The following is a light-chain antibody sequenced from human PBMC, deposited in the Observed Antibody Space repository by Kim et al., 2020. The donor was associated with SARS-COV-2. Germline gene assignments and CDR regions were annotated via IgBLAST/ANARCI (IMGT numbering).Light chain of an antibody. CDR3: LQHNVYPLT. CDR2: AAS. J-gene: IGKJ4*01. V-gene: IGKV1-17*03. Sequence: ASVGDRVTNPCRASQAISNYLAWFQQKPGKGPKRLIYAASSLQSGVPSRFSGSGSGTEFTLTISSLQPEDFATYFCLQHNVYPLTFGGGTKVDIK. CDR1: QAISNY.